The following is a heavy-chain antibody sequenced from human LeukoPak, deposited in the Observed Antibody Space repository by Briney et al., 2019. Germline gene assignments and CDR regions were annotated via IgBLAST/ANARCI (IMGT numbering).Heavy chain of an antibody. V-gene: IGHV3-21*01. CDR2: ISSSSSYI. J-gene: IGHJ4*02. Sequence: PGGSLRLXCAASGFTFSSYSMNWVRQAPGKGLEWVSSISSSSSYIYYADSVKGRFTISRDSAKNSLYLQMNSLRAEDTAVYYCAREPYCSSTSCYRLDYWGQGTLVTVSS. CDR1: GFTFSSYS. D-gene: IGHD2-2*01. CDR3: AREPYCSSTSCYRLDY.